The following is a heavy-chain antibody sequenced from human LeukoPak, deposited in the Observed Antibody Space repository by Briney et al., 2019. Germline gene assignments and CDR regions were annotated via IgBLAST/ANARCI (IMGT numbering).Heavy chain of an antibody. Sequence: SETLSLTCTVSGGSISSYYWSWIRQPPGKGLEWIGYIYYSGSTNYNPSLKSRVTISVDTSKNQFSLKLSSVTAADTAVYYCARHVFSKVYSSSWYWFDPWGQGTLVTVSS. CDR1: GGSISSYY. J-gene: IGHJ5*02. D-gene: IGHD6-13*01. V-gene: IGHV4-59*08. CDR2: IYYSGST. CDR3: ARHVFSKVYSSSWYWFDP.